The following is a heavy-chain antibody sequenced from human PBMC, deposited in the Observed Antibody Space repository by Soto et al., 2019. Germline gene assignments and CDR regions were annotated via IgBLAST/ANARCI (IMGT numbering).Heavy chain of an antibody. V-gene: IGHV4-39*01. CDR3: ARTAGITMVRGVIIGTNWFDP. J-gene: IGHJ5*02. CDR1: GGSISSSSYY. D-gene: IGHD3-10*01. CDR2: IYYSGST. Sequence: QLQLQESGPGLVKPSETLSLTCTVSGGSISSSSYYWGWIRQPPGKGLEWIGSIYYSGSTYYNPSLKSRVTLSVDTSKNQFSQKLSSVTAADTAVYYCARTAGITMVRGVIIGTNWFDPWGQGTLVTVSS.